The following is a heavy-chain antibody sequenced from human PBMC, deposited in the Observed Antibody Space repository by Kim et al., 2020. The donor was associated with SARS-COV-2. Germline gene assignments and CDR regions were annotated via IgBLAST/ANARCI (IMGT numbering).Heavy chain of an antibody. CDR1: GFTFSSYW. Sequence: GGSLRLSCAASGFTFSSYWMSWVRQAPGKGLEWVANIKQDGSEKYYVDSVKGRFTISRDNAKNSLYLQMNSLRAEDTAVYYCARGRITIFGVVIVYYYYGMDVWGQGTTVTVSS. J-gene: IGHJ6*02. D-gene: IGHD3-3*01. CDR3: ARGRITIFGVVIVYYYYGMDV. CDR2: IKQDGSEK. V-gene: IGHV3-7*03.